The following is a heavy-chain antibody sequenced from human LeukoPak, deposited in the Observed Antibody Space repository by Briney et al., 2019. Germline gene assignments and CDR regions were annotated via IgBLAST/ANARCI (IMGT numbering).Heavy chain of an antibody. D-gene: IGHD3-22*01. Sequence: PGGSLRLSCAASGFTFSGSAMHWVRQASGKGLEWVGRIRSKANSYATAYAASVKGRFTISRDDSKNTAYLQMKSLKTEETAVYYCNRHGTVYDSSGYYYFQHWGQGTLVTVSS. CDR3: NRHGTVYDSSGYYYFQH. J-gene: IGHJ1*01. V-gene: IGHV3-73*01. CDR2: IRSKANSYAT. CDR1: GFTFSGSA.